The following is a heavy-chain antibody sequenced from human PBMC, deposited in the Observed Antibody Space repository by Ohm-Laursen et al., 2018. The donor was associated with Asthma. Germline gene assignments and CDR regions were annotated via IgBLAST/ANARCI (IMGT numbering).Heavy chain of an antibody. V-gene: IGHV3-23*01. D-gene: IGHD4-17*01. CDR1: GFTFSTYA. CDR3: ARHGYGDSLSYYYYYGMDV. J-gene: IGHJ6*02. CDR2: ISGNGGRT. Sequence: SLRLSCAASGFTFSTYAMNWVRQAPGKGLEWVSDISGNGGRTKYADFVTGRFTISRDNSKNSLYLQMNSLRAEDTAVYYCARHGYGDSLSYYYYYGMDVWGQGTTVTVSS.